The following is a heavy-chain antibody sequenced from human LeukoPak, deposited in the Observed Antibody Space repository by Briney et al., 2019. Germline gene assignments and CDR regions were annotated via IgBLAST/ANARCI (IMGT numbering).Heavy chain of an antibody. D-gene: IGHD5-24*01. CDR2: ISWNSGSI. Sequence: GGSLRLSCAASGFTFDDYAMHWVRQAPGKGLEWFSGISWNSGSIGYADSVKGRFTISRDNAKNSLYLQMNSLRAEDTALYYCAKDKVEMATTISLCYFAYWGQGTLVTVSS. CDR1: GFTFDDYA. V-gene: IGHV3-9*01. CDR3: AKDKVEMATTISLCYFAY. J-gene: IGHJ4*02.